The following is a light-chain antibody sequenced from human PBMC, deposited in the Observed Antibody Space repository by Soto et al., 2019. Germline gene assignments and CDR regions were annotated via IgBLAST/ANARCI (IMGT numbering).Light chain of an antibody. CDR2: AAS. Sequence: IQMPPSPSSLSASVGETITITCRASQSISSSLNWFQHSPGQPPKLLLFAASNLHAGVPPRLSGSGSGTSFSLTIRSLQPEDFATYYCQQSFNLPRTFGPGTKVDIK. CDR3: QQSFNLPRT. J-gene: IGKJ1*01. V-gene: IGKV1-39*01. CDR1: QSISSS.